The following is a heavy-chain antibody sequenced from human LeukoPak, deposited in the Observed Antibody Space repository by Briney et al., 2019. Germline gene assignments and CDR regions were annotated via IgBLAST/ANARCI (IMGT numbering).Heavy chain of an antibody. J-gene: IGHJ4*02. V-gene: IGHV1-18*01. CDR2: ISAYNGNT. CDR3: ARNVIVGAVFDN. Sequence: ASVKVSCKASGYTFTSYGINWVRQAPGQGLEWMGWISAYNGNTNYAQKLQGRVTMTTDTTANTAYMELRSLRSDDTAVYYCARNVIVGAVFDNWAREPWSPSPQ. CDR1: GYTFTSYG. D-gene: IGHD1-26*01.